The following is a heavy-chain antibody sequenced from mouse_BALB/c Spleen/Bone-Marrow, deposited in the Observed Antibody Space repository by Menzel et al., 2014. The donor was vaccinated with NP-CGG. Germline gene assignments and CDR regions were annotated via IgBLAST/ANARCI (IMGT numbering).Heavy chain of an antibody. V-gene: IGHV10-1*02. CDR2: IRGKSNNYAT. Sequence: EVMLVESGGGLVQPKGSLKLSCAASGFTFNTYAMNWVRQAPGKGLEWVARIRGKSNNYATYYADSVKDRFTISRDDSQSMLYLQMNNLKTEDTAMYYCVYGYAMDYWGQGTSVTVSS. D-gene: IGHD2-2*01. J-gene: IGHJ4*01. CDR1: GFTFNTYA. CDR3: VYGYAMDY.